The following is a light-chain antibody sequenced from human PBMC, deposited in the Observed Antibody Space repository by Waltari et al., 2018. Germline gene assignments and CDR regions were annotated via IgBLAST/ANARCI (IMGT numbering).Light chain of an antibody. J-gene: IGKJ3*01. Sequence: DIQMTQAPSSLSASVGDRVTITCRASQDITKWLAWYQQQPERAPKSLIFASSVLHSGVPSRFSGSLSGTNFTLTITNLQPEDFATYYCQQYRSFPFSFGPGTRVDI. V-gene: IGKV1D-16*01. CDR1: QDITKW. CDR3: QQYRSFPFS. CDR2: ASS.